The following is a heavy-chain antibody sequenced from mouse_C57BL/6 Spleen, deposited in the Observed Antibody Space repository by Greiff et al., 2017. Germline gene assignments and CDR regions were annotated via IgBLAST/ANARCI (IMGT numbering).Heavy chain of an antibody. CDR1: GYSFTDYN. D-gene: IGHD2-3*01. CDR3: ARSGWLHYYARDY. J-gene: IGHJ4*01. Sequence: VQLKESGPELVKPGASVKISCKASGYSFTDYNMNWVKQSNGKSLEWIGVINPNYGTTSYNQKFKGKATLTVDKSSSTAYMELRSLTSEDSAVYYCARSGWLHYYARDYWGQGTSVTVSS. V-gene: IGHV1-39*01. CDR2: INPNYGTT.